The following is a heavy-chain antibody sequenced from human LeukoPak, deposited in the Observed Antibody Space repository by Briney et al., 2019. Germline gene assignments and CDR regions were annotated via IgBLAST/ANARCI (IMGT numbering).Heavy chain of an antibody. Sequence: SETLSLTCTVSGGSISSYYWSWIRQPPGKGLDWIGYIYYIGSTNYNPSLKSRVTISVDTSKNQFSLKLSSVTAADTAVYYCARDGDYALDYWGQGTLVTVSS. D-gene: IGHD4-17*01. CDR1: GGSISSYY. CDR2: IYYIGST. J-gene: IGHJ4*02. CDR3: ARDGDYALDY. V-gene: IGHV4-59*01.